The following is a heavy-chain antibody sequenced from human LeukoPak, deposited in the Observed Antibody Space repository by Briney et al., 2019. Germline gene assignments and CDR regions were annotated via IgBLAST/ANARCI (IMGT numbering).Heavy chain of an antibody. D-gene: IGHD3-16*01. V-gene: IGHV4-61*01. J-gene: IGHJ6*02. Sequence: SQTLSLTCTVSGGSISSGTYYWSWIRQPPGKGLEWIGYIYYSGSTNYNPSLKSRVTISVDTSKNQFSLKLSSVTAADTAVYYCARERFYGMDVWGQGTTVTVSS. CDR2: IYYSGST. CDR1: GGSISSGTYY. CDR3: ARERFYGMDV.